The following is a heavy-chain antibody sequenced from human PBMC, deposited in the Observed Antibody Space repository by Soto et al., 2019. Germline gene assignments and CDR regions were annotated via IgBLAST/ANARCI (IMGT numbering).Heavy chain of an antibody. D-gene: IGHD5-12*01. Sequence: GGSLRLSCAASGFTFSSYWMSWVRQAPGKGLEWVANIKQDGSEKYYVDSVKGRFTISRDNAKNSLYLQMNSLRAEDTAVHYCARGVDIVAIPYYYYYMDVWGKGTTVTVSS. CDR2: IKQDGSEK. J-gene: IGHJ6*03. CDR1: GFTFSSYW. CDR3: ARGVDIVAIPYYYYYMDV. V-gene: IGHV3-7*01.